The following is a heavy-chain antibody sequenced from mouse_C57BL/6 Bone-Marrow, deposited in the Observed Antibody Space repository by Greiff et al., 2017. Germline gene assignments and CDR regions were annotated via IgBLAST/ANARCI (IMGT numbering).Heavy chain of an antibody. CDR1: GFTFSSYA. CDR2: ISSGGDYI. J-gene: IGHJ2*01. CDR3: TRGGDFGQWFDY. Sequence: EVQGVESGEGLVKPGGSLKLSCAASGFTFSSYAMSWVRQTPEKRLEWVAYISSGGDYIYYADTVKGRFTISRDNARNTLYLQMSSLKSEDTAMYYCTRGGDFGQWFDYWGQGTTLTVSS. D-gene: IGHD3-3*01. V-gene: IGHV5-9-1*02.